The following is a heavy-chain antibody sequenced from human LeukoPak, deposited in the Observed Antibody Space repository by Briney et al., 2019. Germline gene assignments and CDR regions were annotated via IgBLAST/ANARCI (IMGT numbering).Heavy chain of an antibody. V-gene: IGHV4-34*01. J-gene: IGHJ4*02. CDR1: GGSFSGYY. CDR3: ARAGDSTSPLDY. D-gene: IGHD6-13*01. CDR2: INHSGST. Sequence: SETLSLTCAVYGGSFSGYYWSWIRQPPGKGLEWIGEINHSGSTNYNPSLKSRVTMSVDTSENQFSLKLNSVTAADTAVYYCARAGDSTSPLDYWGQGTLVTVSS.